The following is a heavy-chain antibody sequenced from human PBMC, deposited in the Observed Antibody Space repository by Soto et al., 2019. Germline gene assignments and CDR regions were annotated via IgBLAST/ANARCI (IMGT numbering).Heavy chain of an antibody. J-gene: IGHJ4*02. CDR3: AREAITFGGVIVSYFDY. D-gene: IGHD3-16*02. V-gene: IGHV3-23*01. CDR2: ISGSGGST. CDR1: GFTFSSYA. Sequence: EVQLLESGGGLVQPGGSLRLSCAASGFTFSSYAMRWVRQAPGKGLEWVSAISGSGGSTYYADSVKGRFTISRDNSKNTLYLQMNSLRAEDTAVYYCAREAITFGGVIVSYFDYWGQGTLVTVSS.